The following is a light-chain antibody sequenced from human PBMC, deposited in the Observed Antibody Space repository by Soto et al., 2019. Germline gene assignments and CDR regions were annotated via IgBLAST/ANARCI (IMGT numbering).Light chain of an antibody. CDR1: SSDVGGYNY. V-gene: IGLV2-14*01. Sequence: QSALTQPASVSGSLGQSITISCTGTSSDVGGYNYVSWYQQHPGKAPKLMIYEVSNRPSGVSNRFSASKSGNTASLTISGLQAEDEADYYCSSYTSTTTLGVFGGGTQLTVL. CDR3: SSYTSTTTLGV. CDR2: EVS. J-gene: IGLJ2*01.